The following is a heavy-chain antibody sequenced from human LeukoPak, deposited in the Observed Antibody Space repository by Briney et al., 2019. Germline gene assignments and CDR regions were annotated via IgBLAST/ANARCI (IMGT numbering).Heavy chain of an antibody. CDR1: GFTFSTYS. J-gene: IGHJ4*02. D-gene: IGHD2-15*01. CDR3: ARGDAVLSY. Sequence: PGGSLRLSCAASGFTFSTYSMNWVSQAPGKGLEWVSYISSSSRTIYYPDSVKGRFTISRDNAKNSLYLQMNSLRAEDRAVYYCARGDAVLSYWGQGTLVTVSS. CDR2: ISSSSRTI. V-gene: IGHV3-48*01.